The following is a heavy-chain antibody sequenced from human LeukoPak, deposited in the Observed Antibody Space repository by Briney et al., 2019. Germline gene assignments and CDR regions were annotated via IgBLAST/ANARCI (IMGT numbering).Heavy chain of an antibody. CDR3: AKDPMTRITICGVVPSFDY. J-gene: IGHJ4*01. V-gene: IGHV3-23*01. D-gene: IGHD3-3*01. CDR1: GFTFSSYA. Sequence: GGSLRLSCAASGFTFSSYAMSWVRQAPGKGLEWVSTISGSGGSTYYADSVKGRFTISRDNSKNTLYLQMNSLRAEDTAVYYCAKDPMTRITICGVVPSFDYWGQGTLVTVSS. CDR2: ISGSGGST.